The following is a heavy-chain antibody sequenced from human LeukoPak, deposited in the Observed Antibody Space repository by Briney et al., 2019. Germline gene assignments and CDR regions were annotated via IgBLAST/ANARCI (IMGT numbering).Heavy chain of an antibody. J-gene: IGHJ5*01. CDR1: GDSLTNFY. CDR2: VYTNERT. D-gene: IGHD1-26*01. CDR3: ARDVGFPARFDS. V-gene: IGHV4-4*07. Sequence: PSETLSLTCTVSGDSLTNFYWSWLRQPAGKGLEWIGRVYTNERTKYNPSLKSQLTMSVDTSSNQVFLRLTSVSAADTAVYYCARDVGFPARFDSWGQGILVTVSS.